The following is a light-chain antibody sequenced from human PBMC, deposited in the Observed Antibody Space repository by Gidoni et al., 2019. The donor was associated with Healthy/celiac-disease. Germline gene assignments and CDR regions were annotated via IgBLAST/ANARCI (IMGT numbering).Light chain of an antibody. V-gene: IGKV4-1*01. J-gene: IGKJ2*04. CDR2: WAS. CDR1: QSVLYSSNNKNY. Sequence: DIVMTQSPDSLAVSLGERATINCKSSQSVLYSSNNKNYLAWYQQKPGQPPKLLIYWASTRESGVPDRFSGSGSGTDFTLTISSLQAEDVAVYYCQQYYSPCSFXXXTKLEIK. CDR3: QQYYSPCS.